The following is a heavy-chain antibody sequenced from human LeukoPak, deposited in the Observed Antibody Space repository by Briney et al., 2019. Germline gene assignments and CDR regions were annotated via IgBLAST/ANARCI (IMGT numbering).Heavy chain of an antibody. Sequence: SETLSLTCTVSGGSISSSSYYWGWIRQPPGKGLEWIGSIYYSGSTYYNPSLKSRVTISVDTSKNQFSLKLSSVTAADTAVYYCARGHHGWFDPWGQGTLVTVSS. CDR2: IYYSGST. CDR3: ARGHHGWFDP. V-gene: IGHV4-39*07. J-gene: IGHJ5*02. CDR1: GGSISSSSYY. D-gene: IGHD4-17*01.